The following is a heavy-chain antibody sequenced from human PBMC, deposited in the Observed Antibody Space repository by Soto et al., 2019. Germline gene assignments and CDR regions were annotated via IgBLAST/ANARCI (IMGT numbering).Heavy chain of an antibody. D-gene: IGHD3-22*01. J-gene: IGHJ4*02. CDR1: GFTFSIYG. CDR3: AKTASSSGYYARLDY. CDR2: ISHDGSNK. Sequence: QVQLVESGGGVVQPGRSLRLSCAASGFTFSIYGMHWVRQAPGKGLEWVAVISHDGSNKYFADSVKSRFTISRDTSKNTLYLQMNSLRAEDTAVYYCAKTASSSGYYARLDYWGEGTLFTVPS. V-gene: IGHV3-30*18.